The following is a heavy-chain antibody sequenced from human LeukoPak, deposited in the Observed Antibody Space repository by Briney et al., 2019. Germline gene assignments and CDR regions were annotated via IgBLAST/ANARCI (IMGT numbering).Heavy chain of an antibody. V-gene: IGHV3-48*01. CDR2: ISSSSSTI. CDR1: GFTFSTYS. CDR3: AKDGDLDGGYDYFDY. Sequence: PGGSLRLSCAASGFTFSTYSMNWVRQAPGKGLEWVSYISSSSSTIYYADSVKGRFTISRDNSKNTLYLQMNSLRAEDTAVYYCAKDGDLDGGYDYFDYWGQGTLVTVSS. J-gene: IGHJ4*02. D-gene: IGHD5-12*01.